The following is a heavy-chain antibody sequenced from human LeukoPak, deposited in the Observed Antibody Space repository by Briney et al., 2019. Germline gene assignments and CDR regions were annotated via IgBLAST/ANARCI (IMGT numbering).Heavy chain of an antibody. V-gene: IGHV3-23*01. CDR1: GFTFNNYA. CDR2: ISGNAGST. D-gene: IGHD2-15*01. Sequence: GGSLRLSCGASGFTFNNYAMSWVRQAPGKGLEWVSGISGNAGSTDYAASVKGRFSISRDNSKNTVYLQMNSLRAEDTAIYYCAKHPVVITAAGSWFDHWGQGTRVTVSS. J-gene: IGHJ5*02. CDR3: AKHPVVITAAGSWFDH.